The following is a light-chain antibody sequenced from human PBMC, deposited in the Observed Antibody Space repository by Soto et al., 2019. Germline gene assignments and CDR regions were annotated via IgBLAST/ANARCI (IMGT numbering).Light chain of an antibody. CDR3: QRYNSYSEA. CDR1: QTISSW. J-gene: IGKJ1*01. CDR2: KAS. V-gene: IGKV1-5*03. Sequence: DIQMTQSPSTLAGSVGDRVTITCRASQTISSWLAWYQQKPGKAPKLLIYKASTLKSGVPSRFSGSGSGTEFTLTISSLQPDDFETYYCQRYNSYSEAFGQGTKVDIK.